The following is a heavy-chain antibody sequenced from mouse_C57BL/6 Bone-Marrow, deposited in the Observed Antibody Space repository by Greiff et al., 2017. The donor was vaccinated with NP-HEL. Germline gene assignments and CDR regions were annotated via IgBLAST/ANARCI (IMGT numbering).Heavy chain of an antibody. CDR1: GYTFTSYW. CDR2: IDPSDSYT. V-gene: IGHV1-69*01. CDR3: AVDAMDY. Sequence: QVQLQQSGAELVMPGASVKLSCKASGYTFTSYWMHWVKQRPGQGLEWIGEIDPSDSYTNYNQKFKGKSTLTVDKSSSTAYMQLSSLTSEDSAVYYCAVDAMDYWGQGTSVTVSS. J-gene: IGHJ4*01.